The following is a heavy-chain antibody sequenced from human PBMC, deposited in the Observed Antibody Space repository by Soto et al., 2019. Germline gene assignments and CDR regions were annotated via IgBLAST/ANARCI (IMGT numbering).Heavy chain of an antibody. CDR3: ARSMDLNSYYGMDV. J-gene: IGHJ6*02. V-gene: IGHV4-30-4*01. D-gene: IGHD3-10*01. Sequence: PSENLSLTCTVSGGSISSGDYYWSWVRQPPGKGLEWIGYIFYSGSTYYTPSLKSRVTVSVDKSKNQFSLKLSSVTAADTAVYYCARSMDLNSYYGMDVWGQGTTVTVSS. CDR1: GGSISSGDYY. CDR2: IFYSGST.